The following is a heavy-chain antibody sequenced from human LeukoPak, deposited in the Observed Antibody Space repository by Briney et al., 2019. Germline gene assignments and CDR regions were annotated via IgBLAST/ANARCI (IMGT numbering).Heavy chain of an antibody. Sequence: GGSLRLSCAASGFTFSSYSMNWVRQAPGKGLEWVSSISSSSTYIYYADSVKGRFTISRDNAKNSLYLQMNSLRAEDTAVYYCARDSGYSSRPRPFDYWGQGTLVTVSS. J-gene: IGHJ4*02. CDR1: GFTFSSYS. CDR2: ISSSSTYI. CDR3: ARDSGYSSRPRPFDY. V-gene: IGHV3-21*01. D-gene: IGHD6-13*01.